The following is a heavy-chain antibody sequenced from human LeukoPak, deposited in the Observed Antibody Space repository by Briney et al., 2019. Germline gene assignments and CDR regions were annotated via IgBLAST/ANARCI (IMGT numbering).Heavy chain of an antibody. CDR3: ARATYSGYDFSFDY. Sequence: GGSLRLSCAASGFTFSSYSMNWVRQAPGKGLEWVSSISSSSSYIHYADSMKGRFTISRDNAKNSPYLQMNSLRAEDTAVYYCARATYSGYDFSFDYWGQGTLVTVSS. V-gene: IGHV3-21*01. CDR2: ISSSSSYI. CDR1: GFTFSSYS. D-gene: IGHD5-12*01. J-gene: IGHJ4*02.